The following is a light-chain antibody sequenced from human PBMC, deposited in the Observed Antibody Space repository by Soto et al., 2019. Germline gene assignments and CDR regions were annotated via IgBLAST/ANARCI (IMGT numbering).Light chain of an antibody. CDR3: QQYNNWPPYT. CDR2: DAS. CDR1: QSVSSN. J-gene: IGKJ2*01. Sequence: EIVMTQSPATLSVSPGERATLSCRASQSVSSNLAWYQLKPGQAPRLLIYDASTRATGIPARLSGSGCGTDFTLAITSPQSKDFAVYYCQQYNNWPPYTFGQGAKLEIK. V-gene: IGKV3-15*01.